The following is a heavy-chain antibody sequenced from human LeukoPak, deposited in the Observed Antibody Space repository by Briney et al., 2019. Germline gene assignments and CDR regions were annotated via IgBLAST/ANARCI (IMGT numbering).Heavy chain of an antibody. CDR3: VKELEYFQH. J-gene: IGHJ1*01. Sequence: GGSLRLSCAASGFTFDDYAMHWVRQAPGKGLEWVSLISGVGGSTYYADSVKGRFTISRDNSKNSLHLQMNSLRTEDTALYYCVKELEYFQHWGQGTLVTVSS. CDR2: ISGVGGST. CDR1: GFTFDDYA. V-gene: IGHV3-43*02.